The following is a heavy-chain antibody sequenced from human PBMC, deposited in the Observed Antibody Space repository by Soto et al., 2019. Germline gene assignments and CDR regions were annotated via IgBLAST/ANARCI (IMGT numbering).Heavy chain of an antibody. CDR2: INADNGNT. D-gene: IGHD1-20*01. CDR1: GYTFTIYA. V-gene: IGHV1-3*05. CDR3: ARHGYDWRPFDY. Sequence: QVQLVQSGAEEKKPGASVKVSCKASGYTFTIYAMHWVRQAPGQRPEWMGWINADNGNTKYSQKFQGRVTVTRDTSGRAAYTELSRPRSEDPAVDYCARHGYDWRPFDYWGQGTLFTVSS. J-gene: IGHJ4*02.